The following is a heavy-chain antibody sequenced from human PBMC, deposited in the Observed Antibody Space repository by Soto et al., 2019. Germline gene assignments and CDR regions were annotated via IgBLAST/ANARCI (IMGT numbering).Heavy chain of an antibody. V-gene: IGHV3-9*01. Sequence: GGSLRLSCAASGFTFDDYAMHWVRQAPGKGLEWVSGISWNSGSIGYADSVKGRFTISRDNAKNSLYLQMNSLRAEDTALYYCAKGGVGESLDVWGKGTTVTVSS. CDR2: ISWNSGSI. CDR1: GFTFDDYA. J-gene: IGHJ6*04. CDR3: AKGGVGESLDV. D-gene: IGHD3-10*01.